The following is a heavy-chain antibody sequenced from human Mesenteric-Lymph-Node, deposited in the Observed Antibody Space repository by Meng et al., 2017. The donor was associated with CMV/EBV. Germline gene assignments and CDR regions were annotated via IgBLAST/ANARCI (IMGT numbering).Heavy chain of an antibody. V-gene: IGHV3-30*03. Sequence: GESLKISCAASGFPFSRYAVHWVRQAPGKGLEWVAVILDDGINKNYADSVKGRFTISRDNSKNTLYLQLNSLRPEDTAVYFCARFFFTSLDSWGQGTLVTVSS. CDR3: ARFFFTSLDS. CDR1: GFPFSRYA. J-gene: IGHJ4*02. CDR2: ILDDGINK. D-gene: IGHD2/OR15-2a*01.